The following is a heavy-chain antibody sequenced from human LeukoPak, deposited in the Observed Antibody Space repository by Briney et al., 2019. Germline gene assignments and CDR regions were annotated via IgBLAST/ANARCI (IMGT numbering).Heavy chain of an antibody. V-gene: IGHV4-34*01. J-gene: IGHJ4*02. D-gene: IGHD6-19*01. CDR3: ARQNSSGWYYFDY. CDR1: GGSFSGYY. Sequence: PSETLSLTCAVYGGSFSGYYWSWIRQPPGKGLEWIGEINHSGSTNYSPSLKSRVTMSVDTSKNQFSLKLSSVTAADTAVYYCARQNSSGWYYFDYWGQGTLVTVSS. CDR2: INHSGST.